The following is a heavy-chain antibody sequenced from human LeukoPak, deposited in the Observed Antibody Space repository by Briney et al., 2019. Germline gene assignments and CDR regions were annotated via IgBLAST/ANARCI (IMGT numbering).Heavy chain of an antibody. Sequence: SETLSLTCTVSGGSISSYYWSWIRQPAGKGLEWIGRIYTSGSTNYNPSLKSRVTMSVDRSKNQFSLKLSSVTAADTAVYYCAREGIAVAAADYWGQGTLVTVSS. J-gene: IGHJ4*02. V-gene: IGHV4-4*07. CDR1: GGSISSYY. D-gene: IGHD6-19*01. CDR3: AREGIAVAAADY. CDR2: IYTSGST.